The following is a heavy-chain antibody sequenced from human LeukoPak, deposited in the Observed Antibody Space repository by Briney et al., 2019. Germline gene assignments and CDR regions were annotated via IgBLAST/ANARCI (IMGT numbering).Heavy chain of an antibody. CDR3: ARDPSIVGATEGLDY. CDR1: GFTFSSYA. J-gene: IGHJ4*02. CDR2: ISYDGSNK. D-gene: IGHD1-26*01. Sequence: GGSLRLSCAASGFTFSSYAMHWVRQAPGKGLEWVAVISYDGSNKYYADSVKGRFTISRDNSKNTLYLQMNSLRAEDTAVYYCARDPSIVGATEGLDYWGQGTLVTVSS. V-gene: IGHV3-30-3*01.